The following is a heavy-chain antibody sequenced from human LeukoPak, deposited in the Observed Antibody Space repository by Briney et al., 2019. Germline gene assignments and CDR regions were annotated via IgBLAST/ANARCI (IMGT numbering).Heavy chain of an antibody. D-gene: IGHD3-10*01. CDR2: IYYGGTT. CDR1: FGSISSDSHY. CDR3: ARQGSITMVRGVVY. Sequence: PSETLSLTCTVSFGSISSDSHYWGWIRQPPGNRLEWIASIYYGGTTQYNPSLKSRATISIDTSNNRFSLRLTSAIAADTAVYYCARQGSITMVRGVVYWGQGTLVTVFS. V-gene: IGHV4-39*07. J-gene: IGHJ4*02.